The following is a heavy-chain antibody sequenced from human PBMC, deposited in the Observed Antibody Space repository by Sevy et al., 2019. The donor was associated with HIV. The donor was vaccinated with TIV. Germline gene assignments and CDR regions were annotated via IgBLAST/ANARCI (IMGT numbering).Heavy chain of an antibody. V-gene: IGHV1-18*01. CDR3: ARDSDGSGHYYADFFDY. Sequence: ASVKVSCKASGYTFTTYPIGWVRQAPGQGLEWMGWISTYSGETRDAQKFQGRATMTTDTSTSTAYLDLRSLRSDDTASYYCARDSDGSGHYYADFFDYWGQGTLVTVSS. CDR2: ISTYSGET. CDR1: GYTFTTYP. D-gene: IGHD3-22*01. J-gene: IGHJ4*02.